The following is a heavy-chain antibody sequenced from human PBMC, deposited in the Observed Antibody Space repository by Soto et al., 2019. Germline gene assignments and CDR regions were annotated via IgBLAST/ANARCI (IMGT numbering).Heavy chain of an antibody. CDR2: IYYSGST. D-gene: IGHD2-2*01. CDR3: ARDQEDIVVVPAAPHGAFDI. J-gene: IGHJ3*02. Sequence: PSETLSLTCTVSGGSISSYYWSWIRQPPGKGLEWIGYIYYSGSTNYNPSLKSRVTISVDTSKNQFSLKLSPVTAADTAVYYCARDQEDIVVVPAAPHGAFDIWGQGTMVTVSS. CDR1: GGSISSYY. V-gene: IGHV4-59*01.